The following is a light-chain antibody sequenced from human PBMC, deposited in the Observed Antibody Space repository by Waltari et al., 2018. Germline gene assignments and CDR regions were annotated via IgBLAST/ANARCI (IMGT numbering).Light chain of an antibody. CDR1: SRDVGFYNL. Sequence: QSALTQPASVSGSPGQSITIPFTGTSRDVGFYNLVSWYQQPPDKAPKLMVYEVIERPSGVSNRFSGSKSGNTASLTISGLQAEDEADYYCCSYAGRNIWVFGGGTKLTVL. V-gene: IGLV2-23*02. J-gene: IGLJ3*02. CDR3: CSYAGRNIWV. CDR2: EVI.